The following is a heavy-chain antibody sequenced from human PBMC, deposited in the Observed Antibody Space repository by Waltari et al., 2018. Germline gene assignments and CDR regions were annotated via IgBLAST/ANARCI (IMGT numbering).Heavy chain of an antibody. V-gene: IGHV3-30*02. J-gene: IGHJ6*03. D-gene: IGHD6-13*01. CDR2: IRYDGSNK. CDR1: GFTFRSYG. Sequence: QVQLVESGGGVVQPGGSLRLSCAASGFTFRSYGMHWVRQAPVKGLEWVAFIRYDGSNKYYADSVKGRFTISRDNSKNTLYLQMNSLRAEDTAVYYCAKTSPGSWYLDYYYYMDVWGKGTTVTVSS. CDR3: AKTSPGSWYLDYYYYMDV.